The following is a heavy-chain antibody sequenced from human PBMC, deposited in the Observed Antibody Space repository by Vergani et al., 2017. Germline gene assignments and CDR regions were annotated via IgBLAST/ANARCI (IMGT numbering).Heavy chain of an antibody. CDR2: IIPILGIA. CDR1: GGTFSSYA. V-gene: IGHV1-69*04. Sequence: QVQLVQSGAEVKKPGSSVKVSCKASGGTFSSYAISWVRQAPGQGLEWMGRIIPILGIANYAQKFQGRVTITADKSTSTAYMELSSLRSEDTAVYYCAVELYYYDSSGYYYGGFFDYWGQGTLVTVSS. CDR3: AVELYYYDSSGYYYGGFFDY. D-gene: IGHD3-22*01. J-gene: IGHJ4*02.